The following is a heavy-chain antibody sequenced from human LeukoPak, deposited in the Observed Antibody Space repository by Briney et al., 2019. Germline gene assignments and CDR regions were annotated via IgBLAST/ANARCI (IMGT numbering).Heavy chain of an antibody. Sequence: PGGSLRLSCAASGFTFSNYAMTWLRQAPGKGLEWVSAISGSGGSTFYADSVKGRFTISRDNSKNTLYLQMNSLRAEDTAVYYCAKESFDSGYGDYWGQGTLVTVSS. D-gene: IGHD5-12*01. CDR3: AKESFDSGYGDY. V-gene: IGHV3-23*01. CDR1: GFTFSNYA. J-gene: IGHJ4*02. CDR2: ISGSGGST.